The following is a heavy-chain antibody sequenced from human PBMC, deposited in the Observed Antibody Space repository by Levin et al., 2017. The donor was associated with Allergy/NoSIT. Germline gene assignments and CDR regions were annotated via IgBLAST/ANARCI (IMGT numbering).Heavy chain of an antibody. Sequence: GESLKISCAASGFTFSSYAMSWVRQAPGKGLEWVSAISGSGGSTYYADSVKGRFTISRDNSKNTLYLQMNSLRAEDTAVYYCAKEILRRNNWFDPWGQGTLVTVSS. CDR3: AKEILRRNNWFDP. CDR1: GFTFSSYA. CDR2: ISGSGGST. J-gene: IGHJ5*02. D-gene: IGHD2-15*01. V-gene: IGHV3-23*01.